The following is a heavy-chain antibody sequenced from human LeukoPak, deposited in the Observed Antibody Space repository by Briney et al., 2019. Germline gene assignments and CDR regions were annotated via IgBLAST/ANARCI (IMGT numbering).Heavy chain of an antibody. CDR2: IFYSGTI. J-gene: IGHJ4*02. CDR1: GASIIGSDYN. D-gene: IGHD1-26*01. V-gene: IGHV4-30-4*01. Sequence: SETLFLTCNVSGASIIGSDYNWSWLRQPPEKGLEWIASIFYSGTIYNNPSLKSRTLISVDTSKNQFSLKLSSVTAADTAVYYCARVLSGSFDYWGQGTLVTVSS. CDR3: ARVLSGSFDY.